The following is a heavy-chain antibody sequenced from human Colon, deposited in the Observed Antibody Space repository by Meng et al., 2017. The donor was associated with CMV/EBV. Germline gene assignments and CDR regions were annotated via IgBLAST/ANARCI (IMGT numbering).Heavy chain of an antibody. J-gene: IGHJ4*02. Sequence: QVQLVVFGGGVVQPGESLRLVCAASGIPFSSSGMHWVRQAPGKGLEWVALIRHDGSNEYYAESVRGRFTISRDNSKNTVYLQMNSLRSEDTAVYYCARDKGVRTFDTWGQGILVTVSS. CDR2: IRHDGSNE. V-gene: IGHV3-30*02. CDR1: GIPFSSSG. D-gene: IGHD2-21*01. CDR3: ARDKGVRTFDT.